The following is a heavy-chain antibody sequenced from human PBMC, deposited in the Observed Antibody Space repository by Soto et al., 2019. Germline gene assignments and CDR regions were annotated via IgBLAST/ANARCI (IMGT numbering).Heavy chain of an antibody. CDR1: GGTFSSYA. CDR2: IIPIFGTA. CDR3: VVGYSGYDLNYYYGMDV. Sequence: QVQLVQSGAEVKKPGSSVKVSCKASGGTFSSYAISWVRQAPGQGLEWMGGIIPIFGTANYAQKFQGRVTITADESTSTAYMELSSLRSEDTAVYYCVVGYSGYDLNYYYGMDVWGQGTTVTVSS. J-gene: IGHJ6*02. D-gene: IGHD5-12*01. V-gene: IGHV1-69*01.